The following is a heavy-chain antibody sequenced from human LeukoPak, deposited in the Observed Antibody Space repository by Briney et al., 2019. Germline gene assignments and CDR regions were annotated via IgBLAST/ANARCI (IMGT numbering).Heavy chain of an antibody. D-gene: IGHD2-15*01. J-gene: IGHJ4*02. CDR2: IIPIFGTA. CDR1: GGTFSSYA. Sequence: GSSVKVSCKASGGTFSSYATSWVRQAPGQGLEWMGRIIPIFGTANYAQKFQGRVTITTDESTSTAYMELSSLRSEDTAVYYCARPLAGYCSGGSCNRLDYWGQGTLVTVSS. CDR3: ARPLAGYCSGGSCNRLDY. V-gene: IGHV1-69*05.